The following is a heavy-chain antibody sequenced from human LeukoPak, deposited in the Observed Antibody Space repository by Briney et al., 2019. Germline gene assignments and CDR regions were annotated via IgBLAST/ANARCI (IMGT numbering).Heavy chain of an antibody. D-gene: IGHD3-3*01. CDR3: ARAPTRSYDFVW. V-gene: IGHV1-69*01. J-gene: IGHJ4*02. CDR2: IIPIFATT. Sequence: SVKVSCKASGGTFSSYAISWVRQAPGQGLEWMGGIIPIFATTNYAQKFQGRVTISADESTSTAYMELSSLRSEDTGIYYCARAPTRSYDFVWWGQGTLVTVSS. CDR1: GGTFSSYA.